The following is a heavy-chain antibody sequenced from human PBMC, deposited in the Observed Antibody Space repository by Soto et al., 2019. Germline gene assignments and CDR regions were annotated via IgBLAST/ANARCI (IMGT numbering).Heavy chain of an antibody. J-gene: IGHJ4*02. V-gene: IGHV3-21*01. Sequence: GGSLRLSCAASGFTFSSYSMNWVRQAPGKGLEWVSSISSSSYIYYADSVKGRFTISRDNAKNSLYLQMNSLRAEDTAVYYCARLKWQQWLVFDYWGQGTLVTVSS. CDR3: ARLKWQQWLVFDY. CDR1: GFTFSSYS. D-gene: IGHD6-19*01. CDR2: ISSSSYI.